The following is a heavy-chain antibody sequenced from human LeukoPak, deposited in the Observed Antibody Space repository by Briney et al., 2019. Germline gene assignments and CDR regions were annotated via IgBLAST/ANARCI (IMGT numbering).Heavy chain of an antibody. J-gene: IGHJ6*04. Sequence: SETLSLTCTVSGGSISGYYWSWIRQPPGKGLEWIGYIYYSGSTNYNPFLKSRVTISVDTSKNQFSLKLSSVTAADTAVYYCARAPAAGPRYYYGMDVWGKGTTVTVSS. V-gene: IGHV4-59*01. CDR1: GGSISGYY. CDR2: IYYSGST. CDR3: ARAPAAGPRYYYGMDV. D-gene: IGHD6-13*01.